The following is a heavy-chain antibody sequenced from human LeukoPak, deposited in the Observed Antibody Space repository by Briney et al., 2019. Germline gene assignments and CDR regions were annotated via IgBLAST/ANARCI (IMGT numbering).Heavy chain of an antibody. CDR2: ISGSGGST. Sequence: GGSLRLSCAVSGLTLSNYGMSWVRQAPGKGLEWVSAISGSGGSTYYADSVKGRFTISRDNSKNTLYLQMNSLRAEDTAVYYCAKANSGYDSAFDYWGQGTLVTVTS. CDR1: GLTLSNYG. D-gene: IGHD5-12*01. CDR3: AKANSGYDSAFDY. J-gene: IGHJ4*02. V-gene: IGHV3-23*01.